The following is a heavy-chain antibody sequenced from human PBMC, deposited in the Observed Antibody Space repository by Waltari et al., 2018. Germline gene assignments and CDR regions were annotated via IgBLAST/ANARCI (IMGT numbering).Heavy chain of an antibody. CDR3: ASYGSGSYFY. V-gene: IGHV1-46*03. D-gene: IGHD3-10*01. J-gene: IGHJ4*02. CDR2: INPSGAGT. CDR1: GYTFTSYY. Sequence: QVQLVQSGAEVKKPGASVMVSCKASGYTFTSYYMHWVRQAPGQGLGWMGIINPSGAGTNYAEKFQGRGTMTRDTSTSTVYMELSSLRSDDTAVYYCASYGSGSYFYWGQGTLVTVSS.